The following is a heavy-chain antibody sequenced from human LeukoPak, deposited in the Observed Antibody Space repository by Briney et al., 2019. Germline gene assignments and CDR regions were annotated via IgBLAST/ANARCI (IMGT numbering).Heavy chain of an antibody. CDR1: GFTFGGYA. CDR2: IRSKAYGGTT. Sequence: GGSLRLSCTASGFTFGGYAMSWVRQAPGKGLEWVGFIRSKAYGGTTEYAASVKGRFTISRDDSKSIAYLQMNSLKTEGTAFYYCTRGPILLWIHNGMDVWGQGTTVTVSS. J-gene: IGHJ6*02. D-gene: IGHD3-10*01. V-gene: IGHV3-49*04. CDR3: TRGPILLWIHNGMDV.